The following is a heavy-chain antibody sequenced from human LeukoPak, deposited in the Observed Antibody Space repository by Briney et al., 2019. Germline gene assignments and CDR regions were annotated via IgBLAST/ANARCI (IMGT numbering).Heavy chain of an antibody. CDR2: IYTSGST. J-gene: IGHJ4*02. V-gene: IGHV4-61*02. CDR1: GGSISSGSYY. D-gene: IGHD4-17*01. CDR3: ARGDDGDYHDY. Sequence: PSETLSLTCTVSGGSISSGSYYWSWIRQPAGKGLEWIGRIYTSGSTNYNPSLKSRVTISVDTSKNQFSLKLSSVTAADTAVYYCARGDDGDYHDYWGQGTLVTVSS.